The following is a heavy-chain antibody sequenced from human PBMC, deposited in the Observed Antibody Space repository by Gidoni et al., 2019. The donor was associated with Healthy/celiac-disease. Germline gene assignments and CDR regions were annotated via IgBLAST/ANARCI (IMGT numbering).Heavy chain of an antibody. V-gene: IGHV4-30-4*01. CDR2: IYYREST. CDR3: ARVGSTMPWGDYFDY. D-gene: IGHD2-2*01. Sequence: QVQLQESGPGLVKPSQTLSLTCTVSGGSISGGDYYWSWIRQPPGQGLEWIVYIYYRESTYYNPSLKSRVTISVDTSKNQFSLKLSSVTAADTAVYYCARVGSTMPWGDYFDYWGQGTLVTVSS. CDR1: GGSISGGDYY. J-gene: IGHJ4*02.